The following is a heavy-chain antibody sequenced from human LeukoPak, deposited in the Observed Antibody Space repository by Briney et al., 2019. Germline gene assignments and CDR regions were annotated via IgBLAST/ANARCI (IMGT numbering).Heavy chain of an antibody. V-gene: IGHV6-1*01. CDR3: ARDGDSSGWPYFDY. CDR1: GNSVSSNSAA. D-gene: IGHD6-19*01. Sequence: SQTLSLTCAISGNSVSSNSAAWNWIRQSPSRGLEWLGRTYYRSKWYNDYAVSVKSRITINPDTSKNQFSLQLSSVTPEDTAVYYCARDGDSSGWPYFDYWGQGTLVTVSS. CDR2: TYYRSKWYN. J-gene: IGHJ4*02.